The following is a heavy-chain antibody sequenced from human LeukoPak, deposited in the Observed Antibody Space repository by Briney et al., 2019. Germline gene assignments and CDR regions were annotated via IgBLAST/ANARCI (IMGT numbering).Heavy chain of an antibody. J-gene: IGHJ6*03. CDR1: GYTFTSYD. D-gene: IGHD3-22*01. CDR3: ARGPTSNYDSSGYYTWYYYMDV. V-gene: IGHV1-8*03. Sequence: ASVKVSCKASGYTFTSYDINWVRQATGQGLEWMGWMNPNRGNTGYAQKFQGRVTITRNTSISTAYMELSSLRSEDTAVYYCARGPTSNYDSSGYYTWYYYMDVWGKGTTVTVSS. CDR2: MNPNRGNT.